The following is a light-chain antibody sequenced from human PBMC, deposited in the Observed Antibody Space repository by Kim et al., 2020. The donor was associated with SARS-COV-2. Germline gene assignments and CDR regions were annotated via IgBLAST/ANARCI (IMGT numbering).Light chain of an antibody. J-gene: IGKJ4*01. CDR3: QQHNDWPLT. CDR1: QGVSSY. CDR2: DAS. Sequence: VSPGERASLSCRASQGVSSYLAWYHQTPGQAPRLLISDASTRATGIPGRFSGGGSGADFTLTISSLESEDFAIYYCQQHNDWPLTFGEGTKVDIK. V-gene: IGKV3-11*01.